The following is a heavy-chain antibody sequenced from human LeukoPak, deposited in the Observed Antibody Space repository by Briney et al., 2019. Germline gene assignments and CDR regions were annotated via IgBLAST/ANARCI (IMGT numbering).Heavy chain of an antibody. CDR2: IRSKANSYAT. Sequence: GGSLRLSCAASGFTFSGSAMHWVRQASGKGLEWVGRIRSKANSYATAYAASVKGRFTISRDDSKNTAYLQMNSLKTEDTAVYYCTRDHTGYSSGPDYWGQGTLVTVSS. V-gene: IGHV3-73*01. CDR1: GFTFSGSA. CDR3: TRDHTGYSSGPDY. D-gene: IGHD6-19*01. J-gene: IGHJ4*02.